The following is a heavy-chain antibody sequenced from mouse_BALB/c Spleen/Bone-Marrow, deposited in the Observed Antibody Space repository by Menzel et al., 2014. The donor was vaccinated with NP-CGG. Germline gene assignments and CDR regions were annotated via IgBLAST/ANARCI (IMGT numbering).Heavy chain of an antibody. CDR3: ARDIGGITLDY. Sequence: EVQRVESGRGSVQPGGSLRLSCATSGFTFTDYYMNWVRQPPGKALEWLGFIRNKANGYTTEFSASVKGRFTISRDNSQSILYLQMNTLRDEDSATYYCARDIGGITLDYWGQGTTLTVSS. J-gene: IGHJ2*01. CDR2: IRNKANGYTT. D-gene: IGHD1-1*01. CDR1: GFTFTDYY. V-gene: IGHV7-3*02.